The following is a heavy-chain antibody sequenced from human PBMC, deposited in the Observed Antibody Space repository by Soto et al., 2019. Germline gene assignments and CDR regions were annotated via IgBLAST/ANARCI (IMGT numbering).Heavy chain of an antibody. CDR2: IYPGDSDA. V-gene: IGHV5-51*01. J-gene: IGHJ4*02. Sequence: GESLKLSCKGSGFSFTTNWIGWVRQMPGKGLEWMGIIYPGDSDARYSPSFQGQVTISADKSISTADLQWNSLKASDTAMYYCARQIPIGYNGSPTGPDYWGQGTLVTVSS. D-gene: IGHD1-26*01. CDR3: ARQIPIGYNGSPTGPDY. CDR1: GFSFTTNW.